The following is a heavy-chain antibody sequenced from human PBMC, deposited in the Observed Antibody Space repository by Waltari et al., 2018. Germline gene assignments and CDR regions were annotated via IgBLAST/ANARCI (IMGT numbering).Heavy chain of an antibody. D-gene: IGHD3-10*01. J-gene: IGHJ3*02. CDR1: GGSISSYY. CDR2: SYYSGST. CDR3: ARDRGSGYDAFDI. Sequence: QVQLQESGPGLVKPSETLSLTCTVPGGSISSYYWSWIRQAPGKGLEWIGYSYYSGSTNSHPSLKGGVTISVDTSKNQFSLKLSSVTAADTAVYYWARDRGSGYDAFDIWGQGTMVTVSS. V-gene: IGHV4-59*13.